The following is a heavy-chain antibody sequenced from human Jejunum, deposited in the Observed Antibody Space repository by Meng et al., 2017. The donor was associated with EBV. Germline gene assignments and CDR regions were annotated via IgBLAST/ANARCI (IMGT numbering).Heavy chain of an antibody. CDR2: ISSGGDNT. Sequence: DVQLVVSGGGLVQPXGSLRPFCAASGFTFSSYSVNWVRQAPGKGLEWVSFISSGGDNTYYVDSVKGRFTISRDNSKDTLYLQMNSLRVEDTAMYYCARKRSSSEYYFDYWGQGALVTVSS. D-gene: IGHD6-13*01. J-gene: IGHJ4*02. CDR1: GFTFSSYS. CDR3: ARKRSSSEYYFDY. V-gene: IGHV3-23*04.